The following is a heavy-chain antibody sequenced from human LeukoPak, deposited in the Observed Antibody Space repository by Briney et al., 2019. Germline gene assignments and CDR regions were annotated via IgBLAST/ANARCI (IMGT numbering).Heavy chain of an antibody. CDR3: ARGWLQSGFDY. CDR2: TYYNSNWYK. D-gene: IGHD5-24*01. V-gene: IGHV6-1*01. J-gene: IGHJ4*02. CDR1: GDSVSTNSAG. Sequence: SQTLSLTCAISGDSVSTNSAGWNWTRQSPSRVLEWLGRTYYNSNWYKDYAASVKSRITINPDTSKNQFSLQLNSVTPEDTAVYYCARGWLQSGFDYWGQGTLVTVSS.